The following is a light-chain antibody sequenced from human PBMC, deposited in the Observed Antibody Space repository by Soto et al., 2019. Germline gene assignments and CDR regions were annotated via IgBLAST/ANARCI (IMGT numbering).Light chain of an antibody. CDR3: QQRGT. V-gene: IGKV3-15*01. Sequence: ERVMTQSPATLSVSPGERATLSCRASQSVSSNLAWYQQQPGQAPRLLIYGASTRATGIPARFSGSGSGTEFTLTISSLQSEDFAVYYCQQRGTFGGGTKVEIK. J-gene: IGKJ4*01. CDR1: QSVSSN. CDR2: GAS.